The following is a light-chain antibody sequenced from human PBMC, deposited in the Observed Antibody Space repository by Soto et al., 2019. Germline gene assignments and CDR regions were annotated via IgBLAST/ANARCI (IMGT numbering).Light chain of an antibody. CDR2: MNN. J-gene: IGLJ3*02. Sequence: QSVLTQPPSASGTPGQRVTITCSGSSSNTGSNYVYWYDQLPGTAPKLLIFMNNQRPSGIPDRFSSSKSGTSASLAISGLRPEDEADYYCATWDDSLSGWVFGGGTKLIVL. CDR3: ATWDDSLSGWV. V-gene: IGLV1-47*01. CDR1: SSNTGSNY.